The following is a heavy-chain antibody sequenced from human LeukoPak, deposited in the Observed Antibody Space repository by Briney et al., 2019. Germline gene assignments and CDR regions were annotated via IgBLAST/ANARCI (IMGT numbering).Heavy chain of an antibody. Sequence: SETLSLTCAVYGGSFSGYYWSWIRQPPGKGLEWIGEINHSGSTNYNPSLKSRVTISVDTSKNQFSLKLSSVTAADTAVYYCARNYGSGSYPFDYWGQGTLVTVTS. CDR1: GGSFSGYY. V-gene: IGHV4-34*01. CDR3: ARNYGSGSYPFDY. CDR2: INHSGST. D-gene: IGHD3-10*01. J-gene: IGHJ4*02.